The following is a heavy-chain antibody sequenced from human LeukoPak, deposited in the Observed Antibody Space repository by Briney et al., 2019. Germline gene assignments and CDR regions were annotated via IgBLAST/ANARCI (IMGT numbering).Heavy chain of an antibody. CDR2: IHPDTGDP. CDR1: GHKFTDYY. D-gene: IGHD1-1*01. J-gene: IGHJ4*02. Sequence: ASVKVSRKASGHKFTDYYLHWVRQAPGQGLEWMGWIHPDTGDPNYAQKFQGRVTVTRDTSISIVYMELIRLRSDDTAVYYCASYAAGYNWLKVWGQGTLVTVSS. V-gene: IGHV1-2*02. CDR3: ASYAAGYNWLKV.